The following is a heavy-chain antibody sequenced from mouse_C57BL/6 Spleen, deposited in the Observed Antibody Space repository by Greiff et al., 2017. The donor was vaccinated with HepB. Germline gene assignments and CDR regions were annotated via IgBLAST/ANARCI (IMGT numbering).Heavy chain of an antibody. CDR3: ARSEDYEGAMDY. Sequence: VQLQQSGAELVKPGASVKMSCKASGYTFTSYWITWVKQRPGQGLEWIGDIYPGSGSTNYNEKFKSKATLTVDTSYSTAYMQLSSLTSEDSAVYYCARSEDYEGAMDYWGQGTSVTVSS. CDR1: GYTFTSYW. J-gene: IGHJ4*01. V-gene: IGHV1-55*01. D-gene: IGHD2-4*01. CDR2: IYPGSGST.